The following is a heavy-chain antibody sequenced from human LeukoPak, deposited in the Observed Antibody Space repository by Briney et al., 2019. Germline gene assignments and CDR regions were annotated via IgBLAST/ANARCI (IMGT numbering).Heavy chain of an antibody. CDR3: AKGLTLGQGVRAFDL. D-gene: IGHD3-10*01. V-gene: IGHV3-23*01. CDR2: ISGAST. J-gene: IGHJ3*01. Sequence: GGSLRLSCAASEFTFSNYVMNWVRQAPGKGLEWVSTISGASTYYADSVKGRFTISGDSSKNTLYLQMNSLRVEDTAVYYCAKGLTLGQGVRAFDLWGQGTLVTVSS. CDR1: EFTFSNYV.